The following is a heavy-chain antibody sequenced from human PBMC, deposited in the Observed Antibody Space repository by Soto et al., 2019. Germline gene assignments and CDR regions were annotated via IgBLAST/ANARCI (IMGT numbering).Heavy chain of an antibody. J-gene: IGHJ6*02. D-gene: IGHD3-10*01. CDR1: GFTFSSYW. CDR2: INSDGSST. Sequence: EVQLVESGGGLVQPGGSLRLSCAASGFTFSSYWMHWVRQAPGKGLVWVSRINSDGSSTSYADSVKGRFTISRDNAKNTLYLQMNSRRAEDTAVYYCARASRYYGSGSYYKHYYYYGMDVWGQGTTVTVSS. V-gene: IGHV3-74*01. CDR3: ARASRYYGSGSYYKHYYYYGMDV.